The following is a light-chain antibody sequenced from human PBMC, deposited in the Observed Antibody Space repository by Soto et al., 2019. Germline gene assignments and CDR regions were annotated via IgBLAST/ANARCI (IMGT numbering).Light chain of an antibody. V-gene: IGKV1-6*01. CDR2: AAS. Sequence: AIQMTQSPSSLSASVGDRVTITCRASQDIRNDLDWYQQKPGKAPKLLIYAASSLQSGVSSRFSGSGSGTDFTLTISSLQPEDFATYYCLQDYNYSFGQGTKVDIK. J-gene: IGKJ1*01. CDR1: QDIRND. CDR3: LQDYNYS.